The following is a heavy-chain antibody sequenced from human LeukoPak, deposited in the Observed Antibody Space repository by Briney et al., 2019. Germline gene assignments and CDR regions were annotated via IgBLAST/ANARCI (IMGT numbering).Heavy chain of an antibody. Sequence: PSETLSLTCAVYGGSFSGYYWSWIRQPPGKGLEWIGEINHSGSTNYNPSPKSRVTLSIDTSKNQFSLRLNSVTAADTAVYYCSRQVVGNDYWGQGTLVTVSS. CDR2: INHSGST. J-gene: IGHJ4*02. CDR3: SRQVVGNDY. CDR1: GGSFSGYY. V-gene: IGHV4-34*01. D-gene: IGHD3-22*01.